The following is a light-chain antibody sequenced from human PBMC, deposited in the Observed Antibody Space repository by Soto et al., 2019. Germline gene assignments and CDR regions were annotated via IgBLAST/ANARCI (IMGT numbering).Light chain of an antibody. CDR2: KAS. J-gene: IGKJ2*01. Sequence: DIQMTQSPSTLSASVGDRVTITCRASQSVNRWLAWYQQKPGKAPKLLIYKASTLDSGVPSRFSGGGIGTEFSLTISSLQPDDFATYYCQQYSTYPYIFGQGTKVDTK. CDR3: QQYSTYPYI. V-gene: IGKV1-5*03. CDR1: QSVNRW.